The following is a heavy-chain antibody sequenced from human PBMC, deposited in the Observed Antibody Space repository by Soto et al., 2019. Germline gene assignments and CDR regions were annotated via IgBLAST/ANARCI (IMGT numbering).Heavy chain of an antibody. CDR3: ARDHHYDILTGYAY. V-gene: IGHV3-23*01. CDR2: ISSSGGGT. CDR1: GFTFNTYA. D-gene: IGHD3-9*01. J-gene: IGHJ4*02. Sequence: GGSLRLSCAASGFTFNTYAMTWVRQAPGKGLEWVSIISSSGGGTYYVDSVKGRFTISRDNSQNTLYLQMNNLRAEDTAVYYCARDHHYDILTGYAYWGQGTLVTVSS.